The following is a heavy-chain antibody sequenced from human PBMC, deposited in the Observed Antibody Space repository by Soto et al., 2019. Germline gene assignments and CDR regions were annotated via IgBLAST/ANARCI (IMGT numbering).Heavy chain of an antibody. D-gene: IGHD3-3*01. J-gene: IGHJ4*02. CDR2: ISNNGGST. Sequence: EVQLLESGGGLVQPGGSLRLSCAASGFTFSNYAMSWVRQAPGKGLEWVSVISNNGGSTYYADSVKGRFTISRDNSKNTLYLHMNSLRAEDTAVYYCAKDESACYYYFDYWGQGTLVTVSS. V-gene: IGHV3-23*01. CDR3: AKDESACYYYFDY. CDR1: GFTFSNYA.